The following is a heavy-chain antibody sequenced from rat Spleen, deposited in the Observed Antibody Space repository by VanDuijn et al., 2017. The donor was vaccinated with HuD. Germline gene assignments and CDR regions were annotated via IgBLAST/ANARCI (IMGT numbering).Heavy chain of an antibody. D-gene: IGHD1-2*01. CDR1: GFSLTSYH. J-gene: IGHJ4*01. V-gene: IGHV2-72*01. Sequence: QVQLKESGPGLVQPSQTLSLTCTVSGFSLTSYHVSWVRQPPGKSLVWMGTIWAGGGTIYNSAVQSRLSISRDPSKSQVFLKMNSLQPEDTGTYYCARHMISSYIYHYVMDAWGQGASVTVSS. CDR2: IWAGGGT. CDR3: ARHMISSYIYHYVMDA.